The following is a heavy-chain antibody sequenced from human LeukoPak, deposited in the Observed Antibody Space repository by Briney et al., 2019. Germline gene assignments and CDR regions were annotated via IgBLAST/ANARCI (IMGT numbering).Heavy chain of an antibody. CDR3: ARVGSVDTSGYYDY. V-gene: IGHV1-46*01. J-gene: IGHJ4*02. D-gene: IGHD3-22*01. CDR1: GGTFSSYA. Sequence: ASVKVSCKASGGTFSSYAISWVRQAPGQGLEWLGIINPSGGSPTYAQKFQGRVTMTRDTSTSTVYMELSSLRSDDTAVYYCARVGSVDTSGYYDYWGQGTLVTVSS. CDR2: INPSGGSP.